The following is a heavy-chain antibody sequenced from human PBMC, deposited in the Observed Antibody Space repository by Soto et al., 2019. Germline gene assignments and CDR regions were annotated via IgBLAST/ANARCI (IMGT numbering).Heavy chain of an antibody. D-gene: IGHD3-16*01. CDR1: GGSISTYY. CDR2: IFYSGST. V-gene: IGHV4-59*01. Sequence: PSETLSLTCPVSGGSISTYYWIWIRQPPGKGLEWIGYIFYSGSTSYNPSLKSRVTISLDTSKNQFSLKLTSVTASDTAVYYCASSPSGDLLADSWGQGTLVTVSS. CDR3: ASSPSGDLLADS. J-gene: IGHJ5*01.